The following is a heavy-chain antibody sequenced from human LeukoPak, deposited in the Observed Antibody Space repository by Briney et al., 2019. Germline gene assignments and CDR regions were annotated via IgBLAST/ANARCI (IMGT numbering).Heavy chain of an antibody. Sequence: GGSLRLSCVASGLTFSSYWMSWVRQAPGKGLEWVANIKQDGSEKYYVDSVKGRFTISRDNAKNSLYLQMNSLRAEDTAVYYCARDTRDYDYVWGSWYYYDYWGQGTLVTVSS. V-gene: IGHV3-7*01. CDR1: GLTFSSYW. CDR3: ARDTRDYDYVWGSWYYYDY. CDR2: IKQDGSEK. D-gene: IGHD3-16*01. J-gene: IGHJ4*02.